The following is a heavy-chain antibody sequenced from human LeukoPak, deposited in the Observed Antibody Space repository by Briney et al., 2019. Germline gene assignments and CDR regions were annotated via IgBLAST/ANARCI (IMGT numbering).Heavy chain of an antibody. J-gene: IGHJ3*02. V-gene: IGHV3-9*01. CDR1: GFTFDEYA. CDR3: AKDHSAFFDAFHI. Sequence: GGSLRLSCAASGFTFDEYAMHWVRQAPGKGLEWVSGISFNSDGIVYTDSVKGRFTISRDNAKNSLYLQMNSLRAEDTALYYCAKDHSAFFDAFHIWGQGTMVTVSS. CDR2: ISFNSDGI. D-gene: IGHD2-15*01.